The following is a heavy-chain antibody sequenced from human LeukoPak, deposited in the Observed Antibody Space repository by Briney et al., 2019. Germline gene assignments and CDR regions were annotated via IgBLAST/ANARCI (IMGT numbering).Heavy chain of an antibody. D-gene: IGHD2-8*02. CDR2: IYSGGST. J-gene: IGHJ6*02. CDR3: ARDAGGYGMDA. Sequence: GGSLRLSCAASGFTVSTNYMSWVRQAPGRGLEWVSVIYSGGSTYYADSVKGRFTISRDNSKNTLYLQMNSLRAEDTAVYYCARDAGGYGMDAWGQGTTVTVSS. CDR1: GFTVSTNY. V-gene: IGHV3-66*01.